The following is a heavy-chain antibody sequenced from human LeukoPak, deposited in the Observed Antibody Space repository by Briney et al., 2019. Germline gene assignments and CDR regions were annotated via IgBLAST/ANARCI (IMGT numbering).Heavy chain of an antibody. CDR2: INPNSGGT. CDR1: GYTFTGYY. Sequence: ASVKVSCTASGYTFTGYYIHWVRQAPGQGLEWMGWINPNSGGTNYAQKFQGRVTMTRDTSISTAYMELGRLRSDDTAVYYCARAKGLYDILTGYYFVYWGQGTLVTVSS. D-gene: IGHD3-9*01. CDR3: ARAKGLYDILTGYYFVY. V-gene: IGHV1-2*02. J-gene: IGHJ4*02.